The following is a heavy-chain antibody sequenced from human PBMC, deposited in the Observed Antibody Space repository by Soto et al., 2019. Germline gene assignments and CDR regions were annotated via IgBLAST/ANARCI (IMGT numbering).Heavy chain of an antibody. CDR3: ARGRDQPPVGLYFDS. V-gene: IGHV1-69*01. J-gene: IGHJ4*02. CDR1: GGAFNNYI. Sequence: QVQLVQSGAEVKKPGSSVKVSCKASGGAFNNYIFDWVRQAPGQGLEWMGGIIPMFGTPKYAQTFQDRITISADFSTGTAYMELTSLRFDETAIYYCARGRDQPPVGLYFDSWGEGTRVTVSS. D-gene: IGHD1-26*01. CDR2: IIPMFGTP.